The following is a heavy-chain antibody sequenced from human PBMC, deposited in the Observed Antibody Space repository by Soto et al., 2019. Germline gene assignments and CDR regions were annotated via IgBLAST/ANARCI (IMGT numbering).Heavy chain of an antibody. CDR1: GGSISSYY. Sequence: SETLSLTCTVSGGSISSYYWSWIRQPPGKGLEWIGYIYYSGSTNYNPSLKSRVTISVDRSRNRFSLKLTSVTAADTAFYYCARHDYADRTFDFWGQGTKVTVSS. D-gene: IGHD5-12*01. J-gene: IGHJ3*01. CDR2: IYYSGST. CDR3: ARHDYADRTFDF. V-gene: IGHV4-59*01.